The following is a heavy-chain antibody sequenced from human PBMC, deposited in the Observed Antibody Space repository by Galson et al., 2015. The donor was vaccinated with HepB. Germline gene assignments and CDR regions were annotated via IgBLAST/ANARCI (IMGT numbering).Heavy chain of an antibody. D-gene: IGHD3-10*01. J-gene: IGHJ5*02. V-gene: IGHV5-51*03. CDR2: IYPGDSET. Sequence: QSGAEVTKPGESLKISCKGSGYSFTTYWIAWVRQMPGKGLEWMGIIYPGDSETRYSPSFQGQVTISVDKSISTAYLQWSSLKASDTAMFYCARGTSMIRGVIGWFDPWGQGTLVTVSS. CDR3: ARGTSMIRGVIGWFDP. CDR1: GYSFTTYW.